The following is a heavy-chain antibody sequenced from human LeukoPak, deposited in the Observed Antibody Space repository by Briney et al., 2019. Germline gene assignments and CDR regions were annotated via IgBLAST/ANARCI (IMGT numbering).Heavy chain of an antibody. CDR2: ISSSSSTI. Sequence: HPGGSLRLSCAASGFTFSSYSMNWVRQAPGKGLEWVSYISSSSSTIYYADSVKGRFTISRDNAKNSLYLQMNSLRAEDTAVYYCARNRYYYYYMDVWGKGTTVTVSS. J-gene: IGHJ6*03. D-gene: IGHD2/OR15-2a*01. V-gene: IGHV3-48*01. CDR1: GFTFSSYS. CDR3: ARNRYYYYYMDV.